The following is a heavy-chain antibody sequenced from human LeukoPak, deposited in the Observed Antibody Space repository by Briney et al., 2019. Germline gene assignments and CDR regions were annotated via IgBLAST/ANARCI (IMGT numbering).Heavy chain of an antibody. CDR1: GFSFSNAW. Sequence: GGSLRLSCATSGFSFSNAWMNWVRQAPGKGLEWVGRIRSNSDGGTIDYAASVKDRFTLSRDDSKNTLYLQLNSLQTADTAVYYCAIDSYDYTWGQGTLVTVSS. CDR3: AIDSYDYT. D-gene: IGHD4-11*01. CDR2: IRSNSDGGTI. V-gene: IGHV3-15*07. J-gene: IGHJ5*02.